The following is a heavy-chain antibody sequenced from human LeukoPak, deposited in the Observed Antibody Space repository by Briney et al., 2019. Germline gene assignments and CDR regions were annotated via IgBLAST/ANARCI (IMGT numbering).Heavy chain of an antibody. V-gene: IGHV1-8*01. CDR1: GYTFTSYD. CDR3: VVVVPAAKSDNWFDP. D-gene: IGHD2-2*01. J-gene: IGHJ5*02. Sequence: ASVKVSCKASGYTFTSYDINWVRQATGQGLEWMGWMNPNSGNTGYAQKFQGRVTMTRNTSISTAYMELSSLRSEDTAVYYCVVVVPAAKSDNWFDPWGQGTLVTVSS. CDR2: MNPNSGNT.